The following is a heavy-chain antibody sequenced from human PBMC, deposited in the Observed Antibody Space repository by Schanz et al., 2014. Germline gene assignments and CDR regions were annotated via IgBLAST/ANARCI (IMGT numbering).Heavy chain of an antibody. CDR2: IKKDGSEK. Sequence: VRLVESGGGVVQPGRSLRLSCAASGFTLSSYGMHWVRQAPGKGLEWVANIKKDGSEKYYVDSVKGRFTISRDNAKNSLFLQMNSLRPEDTAVYYCARGRVLESWGQGTLVTVSS. D-gene: IGHD1-1*01. CDR1: GFTLSSYG. CDR3: ARGRVLES. J-gene: IGHJ5*02. V-gene: IGHV3-7*01.